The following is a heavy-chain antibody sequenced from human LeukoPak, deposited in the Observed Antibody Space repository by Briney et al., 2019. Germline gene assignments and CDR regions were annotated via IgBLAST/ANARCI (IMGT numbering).Heavy chain of an antibody. D-gene: IGHD2-2*01. CDR3: TTDGSIVVVPAGYY. J-gene: IGHJ4*02. Sequence: PGGSLRLSCAASGFTFSNAWMSWVRQAPGKGLEWVGRIKSKTDGGTTDHAAPVKGRFTISRDDSKNTLYLQMNSLKTEDTAVYYCTTDGSIVVVPAGYYWGQGTLVTVSS. CDR2: IKSKTDGGTT. CDR1: GFTFSNAW. V-gene: IGHV3-15*01.